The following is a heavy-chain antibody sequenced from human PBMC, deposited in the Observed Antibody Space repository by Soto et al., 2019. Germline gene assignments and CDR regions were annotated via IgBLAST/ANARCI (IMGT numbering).Heavy chain of an antibody. D-gene: IGHD2-2*01. CDR2: ISGSGGST. Sequence: EVQLLESGGGLVQPGGSLRLSCAASGFTFSSYAMSWVRQAPGKGLEWVSAISGSGGSTYYADYVKGRFTISRDNSKNTLYLQMNSLRAEDTAVYYCAKDRDIVVVPAAMLWSYCGQGTLVTVSS. J-gene: IGHJ4*02. V-gene: IGHV3-23*01. CDR1: GFTFSSYA. CDR3: AKDRDIVVVPAAMLWSY.